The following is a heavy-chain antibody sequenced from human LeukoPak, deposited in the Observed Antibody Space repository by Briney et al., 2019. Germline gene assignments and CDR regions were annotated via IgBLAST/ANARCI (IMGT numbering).Heavy chain of an antibody. J-gene: IGHJ4*02. CDR1: AFTFSSYS. Sequence: GGSLRLSCAASAFTFSSYSMNWVRQAPGKGLEWVSSISSSGSYIYYADSVKGRFTISRDNSKNTVSLQMSSLRAEDTALYYCAKGSGNGYGSGPFDYWGQGTLVTVSS. V-gene: IGHV3-21*04. D-gene: IGHD3-10*01. CDR2: ISSSGSYI. CDR3: AKGSGNGYGSGPFDY.